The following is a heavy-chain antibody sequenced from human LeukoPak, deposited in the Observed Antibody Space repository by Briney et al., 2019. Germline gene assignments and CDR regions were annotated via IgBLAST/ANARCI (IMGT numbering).Heavy chain of an antibody. CDR3: ARGARIFSNWFDP. D-gene: IGHD3-3*01. V-gene: IGHV1-69*13. J-gene: IGHJ5*02. CDR1: GGTFSSYA. Sequence: GASVKVSCKASGGTFSSYAISWVRQAPGQGLEWMGGIIPIFGTANYAQKFQGRVTITADESTSTAYMELSRLRSDDTAVYYCARGARIFSNWFDPWGQGTLVTVSS. CDR2: IIPIFGTA.